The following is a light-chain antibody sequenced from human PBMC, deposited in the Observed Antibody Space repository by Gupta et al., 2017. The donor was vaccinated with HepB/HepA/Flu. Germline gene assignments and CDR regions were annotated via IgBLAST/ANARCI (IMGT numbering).Light chain of an antibody. V-gene: IGKV3-20*01. J-gene: IGKJ4*01. CDR1: HTVSTSY. CDR2: GAS. Sequence: VLTQSPATLSLSPGDTATLSCRASHTVSTSYLVWYQQKPGQAPRLLIHGASTRATGVPDRFSGSGSDTEFTLTISGREPEDFAVYYCHEEVSSSNSFGGGTKVE. CDR3: HEEVSSSNS.